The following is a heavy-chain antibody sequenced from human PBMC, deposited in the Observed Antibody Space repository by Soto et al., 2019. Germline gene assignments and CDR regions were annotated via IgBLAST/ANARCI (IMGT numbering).Heavy chain of an antibody. CDR3: GRGNAMDV. J-gene: IGHJ6*02. CDR1: GDTFTSHD. V-gene: IGHV1-8*01. Sequence: QVQLVQSGAEVKKPGASVKVSCKPSGDTFTSHDINWVRQATGQGPEWLGWINPNSGNTGYAQRFQGRLTKTRNTSITTVYMEQSSLRSEDTAVYYCGRGNAMDVWGQGTTVTVSS. CDR2: INPNSGNT.